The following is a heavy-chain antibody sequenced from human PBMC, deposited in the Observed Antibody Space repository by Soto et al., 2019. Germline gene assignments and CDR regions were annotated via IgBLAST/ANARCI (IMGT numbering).Heavy chain of an antibody. CDR3: AHTYYASGAYFDD. Sequence: QITLKESGPTLVKPTQTLTLTCTFSGFSLSTSSGVGVGWIRQPPGKALEWLALIYWDDDKRYSPSLKSRLTTTQSTSKNPSGLTMTDMDPVDTATYYCAHTYYASGAYFDDWGQGTLVTVSS. CDR1: GFSLSTSSGVG. J-gene: IGHJ4*02. D-gene: IGHD3-10*01. CDR2: IYWDDDK. V-gene: IGHV2-5*02.